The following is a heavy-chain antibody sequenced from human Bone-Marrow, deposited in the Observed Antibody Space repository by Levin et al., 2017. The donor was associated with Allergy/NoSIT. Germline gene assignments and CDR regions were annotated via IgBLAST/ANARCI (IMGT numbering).Heavy chain of an antibody. J-gene: IGHJ4*02. CDR1: GFTFSSYA. D-gene: IGHD3-22*01. CDR3: ARGSRYYYDSSGYQFFDY. Sequence: SCAASGFTFSSYAMHWVRQAPGKGLEWVAVISYDGSNKYYADSVKGRFTISRDNSKNTLYLQMNSLRAEDTAVYYCARGSRYYYDSSGYQFFDYWGQGTLVTVSS. CDR2: ISYDGSNK. V-gene: IGHV3-30-3*01.